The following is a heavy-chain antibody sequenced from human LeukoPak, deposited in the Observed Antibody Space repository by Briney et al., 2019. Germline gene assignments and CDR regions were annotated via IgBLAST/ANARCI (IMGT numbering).Heavy chain of an antibody. CDR1: GFTFSSYW. CDR2: IKQDGSEK. D-gene: IGHD6-6*01. Sequence: GGSLRLSCAASGFTFSSYWMSWVRQAPGKGLEWVANIKQDGSEKYYVDSVKGRFTISRDNAKNSLYLQMNSLRAEDTAVYYCARDGYSSSEPFDYWGQVTLVTVSS. CDR3: ARDGYSSSEPFDY. J-gene: IGHJ4*02. V-gene: IGHV3-7*01.